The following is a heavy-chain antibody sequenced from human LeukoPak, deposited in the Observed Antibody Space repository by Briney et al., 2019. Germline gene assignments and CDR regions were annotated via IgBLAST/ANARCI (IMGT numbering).Heavy chain of an antibody. CDR2: IIPIFGTA. CDR3: ARAKPSFYSSSWYSNDAFDI. J-gene: IGHJ3*02. CDR1: GGTFSSYA. D-gene: IGHD6-13*01. V-gene: IGHV1-69*13. Sequence: GASVKVSCKASGGTFSSYAISWVRQAPGQGLEWMGGIIPIFGTANYAQKFQGRVMITADESTSTAYMELSSLRSEDTAVYYCARAKPSFYSSSWYSNDAFDIWGQGTMVTVSS.